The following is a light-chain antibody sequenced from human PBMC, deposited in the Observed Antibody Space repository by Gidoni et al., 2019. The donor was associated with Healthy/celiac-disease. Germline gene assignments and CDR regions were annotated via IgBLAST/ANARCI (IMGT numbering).Light chain of an antibody. J-gene: IGKJ2*01. Sequence: DLVMTQSPDSLAVSLGERATINCKSSQSVLYSSNNKNYLAWYQQKPGHPPKLLIYWESTRESGVPDRVSGSGSGTEFTLTISSLQAEDVAVYYCQQYYSTPYTFGQGTKLEIK. CDR2: WES. CDR3: QQYYSTPYT. CDR1: QSVLYSSNNKNY. V-gene: IGKV4-1*01.